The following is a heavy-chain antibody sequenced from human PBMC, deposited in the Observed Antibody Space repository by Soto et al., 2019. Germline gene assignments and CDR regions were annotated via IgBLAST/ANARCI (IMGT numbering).Heavy chain of an antibody. D-gene: IGHD3-10*01. J-gene: IGHJ6*03. CDR3: AKDSPYSFGEPYYDYFYYMDV. CDR2: ISGSGGST. V-gene: IGHV3-23*01. CDR1: GFTFSSYA. Sequence: EVQLLESGGGLVQPGGSLRLSCAASGFTFSSYAMSWVRQAPGKGLEWVSAISGSGGSTYYADSVKGRFTISRDNSKNTLYLQMNSLRVEVTGVYYCAKDSPYSFGEPYYDYFYYMDVWGKGTTVTVSS.